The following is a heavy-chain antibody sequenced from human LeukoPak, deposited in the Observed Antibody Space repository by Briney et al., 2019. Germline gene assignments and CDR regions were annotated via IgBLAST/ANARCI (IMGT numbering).Heavy chain of an antibody. CDR1: GFTVSSNY. D-gene: IGHD3-10*01. CDR3: ARNRGSYGSGSYYVGYYYYYMDV. CDR2: IYSGGST. Sequence: GGSPRLSCAASGFTVSSNYMSWVRQAPGKGLEWVSVIYSGGSTYYADSVKGRFTISRDNSKNTLYLQMNSLRAEDTAVYYCARNRGSYGSGSYYVGYYYYYMDVWGKGTTVTISS. J-gene: IGHJ6*03. V-gene: IGHV3-53*01.